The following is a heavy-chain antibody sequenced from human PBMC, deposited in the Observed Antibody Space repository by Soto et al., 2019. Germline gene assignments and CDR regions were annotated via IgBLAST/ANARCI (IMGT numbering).Heavy chain of an antibody. CDR3: ARPSLGVSGLRS. CDR1: GHTFNVYY. J-gene: IGHJ5*02. V-gene: IGHV1-2*02. Sequence: QVQLVQSGADVKRPGASVTVSCKTSGHTFNVYYIHWVLQAPGQDLEWMGYINPNTGVTEYAEKFQGRVTITRDTSISTAYMDLRSLRSDDTAVYYCARPSLGVSGLRSWGQGTLITVS. CDR2: INPNTGVT. D-gene: IGHD6-19*01.